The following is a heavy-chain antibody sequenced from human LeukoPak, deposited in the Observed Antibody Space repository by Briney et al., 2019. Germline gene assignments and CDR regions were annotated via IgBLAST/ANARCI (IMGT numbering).Heavy chain of an antibody. CDR2: IYHSGST. CDR1: GGSISSGGYS. J-gene: IGHJ6*02. D-gene: IGHD2-2*01. Sequence: PSETLSLTCAVSGGSISSGGYSWSWIRQPPGKGLEWIGYIYHSGSTYYNPSLKSRVTISVDTSKNQFSLKLSSVAAADTAVYYCASPSRPEYCSSTSCGMDVWGQGTTVTVSS. CDR3: ASPSRPEYCSSTSCGMDV. V-gene: IGHV4-30-2*01.